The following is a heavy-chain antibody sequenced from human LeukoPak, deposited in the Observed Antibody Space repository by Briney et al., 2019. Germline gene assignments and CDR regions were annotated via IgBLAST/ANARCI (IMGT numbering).Heavy chain of an antibody. J-gene: IGHJ3*02. CDR1: GFTFSNYF. CDR2: IASDGSHT. V-gene: IGHV3-30-3*01. CDR3: ARERQDTVIHSGAFDI. Sequence: GRSLRLSCAASGFTFSNYFMHWVRQAPGRGLEWVADIASDGSHTFYVESVKGRFTISRDNSKNTLYLQMNSLGPEDTAVYFCARERQDTVIHSGAFDIWGQGTMVTVSS. D-gene: IGHD2-21*02.